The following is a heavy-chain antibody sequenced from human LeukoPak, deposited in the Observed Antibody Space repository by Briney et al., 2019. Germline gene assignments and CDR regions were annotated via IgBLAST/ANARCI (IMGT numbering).Heavy chain of an antibody. V-gene: IGHV3-23*01. CDR2: ISGSGGST. CDR1: GSTFSNYA. J-gene: IGHJ4*02. D-gene: IGHD6-19*01. Sequence: TGGSLRLSCAASGSTFSNYAMSWVRQAPGKGLEWVSVISGSGGSTYYADSVKGRFTISRDNSQNTLYLQMNSLRAEDTAVYYCAKDSSDWTHFEYFGQGTLVPVSS. CDR3: AKDSSDWTHFEY.